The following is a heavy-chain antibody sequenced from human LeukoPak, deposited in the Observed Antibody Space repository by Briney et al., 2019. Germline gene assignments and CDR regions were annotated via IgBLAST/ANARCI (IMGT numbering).Heavy chain of an antibody. CDR2: ISSSGST. J-gene: IGHJ4*02. V-gene: IGHV4-4*07. CDR1: GGSFSGYY. D-gene: IGHD6-19*01. Sequence: SETLSLTCAVYGGSFSGYYWSWIRQPAGKGLEWIGRISSSGSTNYNPSLKSRVTISVDTSKNQFSLKLSSVTAADTAVYYCARDSALAQAVKFDYWGQGTLVTVSS. CDR3: ARDSALAQAVKFDY.